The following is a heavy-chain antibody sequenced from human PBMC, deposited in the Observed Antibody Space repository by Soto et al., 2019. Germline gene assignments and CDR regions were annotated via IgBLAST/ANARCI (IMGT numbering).Heavy chain of an antibody. Sequence: GESLKISCKGSGYSFTNYWIGWVRQMPGKGLEWMGIIYPGDSDTRYSPSFQGQVTISADKSISTAYLQWSSLKASDTAMYYCARAYYYDSSGYYSYYYYYGMDVWGQGTTVTVSS. V-gene: IGHV5-51*01. CDR2: IYPGDSDT. J-gene: IGHJ6*02. CDR3: ARAYYYDSSGYYSYYYYYGMDV. CDR1: GYSFTNYW. D-gene: IGHD3-22*01.